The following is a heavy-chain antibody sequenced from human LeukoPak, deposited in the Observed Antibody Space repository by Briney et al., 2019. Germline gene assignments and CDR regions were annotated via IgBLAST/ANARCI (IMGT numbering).Heavy chain of an antibody. CDR1: VYTFPNYD. CDR2: MNPNSGNT. V-gene: IGHV1-8*01. D-gene: IGHD3-9*01. CDR3: ARGGEYYDILTGYYRTAGFDY. J-gene: IGHJ4*02. Sequence: GASVTVSCKASVYTFPNYDFNWVRQAPGQGLEGMGWMNPNSGNTGYAQKFQGRVTMTRNTSISTAYMELSSLRSEDTAVYYCARGGEYYDILTGYYRTAGFDYWGQGTLVTVSS.